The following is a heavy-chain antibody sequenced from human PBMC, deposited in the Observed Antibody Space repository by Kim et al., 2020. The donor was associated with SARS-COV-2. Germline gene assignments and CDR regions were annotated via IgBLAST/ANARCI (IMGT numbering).Heavy chain of an antibody. Sequence: GGSLRLSCAASGFTFSSYSMNWVRQAPGKGLEWVSSISSSSSYIYYADSVKGRFTISRDNAKNSLYLQMNSLRAEDTAVYYCAREINFLRPEYSSSSLYYGMDVWGQGTTVTVSS. CDR2: ISSSSSYI. CDR3: AREINFLRPEYSSSSLYYGMDV. J-gene: IGHJ6*02. CDR1: GFTFSSYS. V-gene: IGHV3-21*01. D-gene: IGHD6-6*01.